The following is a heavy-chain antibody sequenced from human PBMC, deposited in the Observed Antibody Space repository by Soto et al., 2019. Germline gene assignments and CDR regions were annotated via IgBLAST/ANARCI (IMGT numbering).Heavy chain of an antibody. CDR1: GYTFTSYD. D-gene: IGHD2-2*01. J-gene: IGHJ4*02. CDR3: ARAEDVGYCSSTSCPPNDY. Sequence: ASVKVSCKASGYTFTSYDINWVRQATGQGLEWMGWMNPNSGNTGYAQKFQGRVTMTGNTSISTAYMELSSLRSEDTAVYYCARAEDVGYCSSTSCPPNDYWGQGTLVTVSS. CDR2: MNPNSGNT. V-gene: IGHV1-8*01.